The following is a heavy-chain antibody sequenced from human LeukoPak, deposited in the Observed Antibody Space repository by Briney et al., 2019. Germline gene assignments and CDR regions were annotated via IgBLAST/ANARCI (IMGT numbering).Heavy chain of an antibody. D-gene: IGHD5-18*01. CDR2: INPSGGST. Sequence: GASVKVSCKASGYTFTSYYMHWVRQAPGQGLEWMGIINPSGGSTSYAQKFQGRVTMTRDTSTSTVYMELSSRGSEDTVVYYCARDQLGSYGLGYWGQGTLVTVSS. CDR3: ARDQLGSYGLGY. V-gene: IGHV1-46*01. CDR1: GYTFTSYY. J-gene: IGHJ4*02.